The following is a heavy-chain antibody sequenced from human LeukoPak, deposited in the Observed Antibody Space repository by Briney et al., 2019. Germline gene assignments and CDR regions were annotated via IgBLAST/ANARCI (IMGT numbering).Heavy chain of an antibody. J-gene: IGHJ4*02. D-gene: IGHD3-22*01. CDR2: ISSSGSTI. CDR3: ARLKNLYYDSSGPPWD. Sequence: GSLRLSCAASGFTFSSYEMNWVRQAPGKGLEWVSYISSSGSTIYYADSVKGRFTISRDNAKNSLYLQMNSLRAEDTAVYYCARLKNLYYDSSGPPWDWGQGTLVTVSS. CDR1: GFTFSSYE. V-gene: IGHV3-48*03.